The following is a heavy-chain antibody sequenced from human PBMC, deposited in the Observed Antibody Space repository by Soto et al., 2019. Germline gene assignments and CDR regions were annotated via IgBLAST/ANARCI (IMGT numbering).Heavy chain of an antibody. Sequence: QLRLQESGPGLVKPSETLTLTCSVSGGSISSSSYFWGWIRQPAGKGLEWIGSIYYSGSTYYNPSLKSRVTVSVDTSKNQFSLKLSSVTAADTAVYYCARHPSDFWFDPWGQGTLVTVSS. D-gene: IGHD2-21*02. J-gene: IGHJ5*02. CDR1: GGSISSSSYF. V-gene: IGHV4-39*01. CDR3: ARHPSDFWFDP. CDR2: IYYSGST.